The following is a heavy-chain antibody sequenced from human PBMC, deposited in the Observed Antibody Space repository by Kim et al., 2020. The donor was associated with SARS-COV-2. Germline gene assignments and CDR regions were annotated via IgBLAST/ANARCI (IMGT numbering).Heavy chain of an antibody. V-gene: IGHV3-21*01. J-gene: IGHJ5*02. CDR3: ARDTDGRSWYEGVAWFDP. CDR2: ISSSSSYI. D-gene: IGHD6-13*01. CDR1: GFTFSSYS. Sequence: GGSLRLSCAASGFTFSSYSMNWVRQAPGKGLEWVSSISSSSSYIYYADSVKGRFTISRDNAKNSLYLQMNSLRAEDTAVYYCARDTDGRSWYEGVAWFDPWGQGTLVTVSS.